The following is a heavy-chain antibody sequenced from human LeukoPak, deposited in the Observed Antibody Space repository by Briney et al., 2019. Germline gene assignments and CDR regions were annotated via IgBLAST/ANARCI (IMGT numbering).Heavy chain of an antibody. CDR3: ATSLTTVTHYYYCMDV. D-gene: IGHD4-11*01. CDR2: INHSGST. Sequence: PSETLSLTCAVYGGSFSGYYWSWIRQPPGKGLEWIGEINHSGSTNYNPSLKSRVTISVDTSKNQFSLKLSSVTAADTAVYYCATSLTTVTHYYYCMDVWGKGTTVTISS. CDR1: GGSFSGYY. J-gene: IGHJ6*03. V-gene: IGHV4-34*01.